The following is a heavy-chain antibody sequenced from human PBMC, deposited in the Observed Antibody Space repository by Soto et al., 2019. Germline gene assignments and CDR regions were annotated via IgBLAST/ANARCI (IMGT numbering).Heavy chain of an antibody. J-gene: IGHJ4*02. CDR1: GGSISSYY. Sequence: PSETLSLTCTVSGGSISSYYWSWIRQPPGKGLEWIGYIYYSGSTNHNPSLKSRVTISVDTSKNQFSLKLSSVTAADTAVYYCARRYGGTFDYWGQGTLVTVSS. D-gene: IGHD2-15*01. V-gene: IGHV4-59*08. CDR3: ARRYGGTFDY. CDR2: IYYSGST.